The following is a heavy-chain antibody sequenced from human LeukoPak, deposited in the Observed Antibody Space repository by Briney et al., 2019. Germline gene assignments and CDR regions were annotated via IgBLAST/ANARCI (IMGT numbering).Heavy chain of an antibody. CDR2: INHSGST. CDR1: GASFSSSTYY. J-gene: IGHJ5*02. CDR3: ARGPGDPDIVVVPAAIRDWFDP. Sequence: SETLSLTCTVSGASFSSSTYYWGWIRQSPGKGLEWIGEINHSGSTNYNPSLKSRVTISVDTSKNQFSLKLSSVTAADTAVYYCARGPGDPDIVVVPAAIRDWFDPWGQGTLVTVSS. V-gene: IGHV4-39*07. D-gene: IGHD2-2*02.